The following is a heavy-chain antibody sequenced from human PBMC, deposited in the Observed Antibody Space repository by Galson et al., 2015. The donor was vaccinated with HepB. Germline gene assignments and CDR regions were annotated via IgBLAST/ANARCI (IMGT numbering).Heavy chain of an antibody. V-gene: IGHV3-23*01. CDR3: AKRVVTALYYGLDV. Sequence: SLRLSCAGSGFTFSSYAMDWVRQAPGKGLQWVAQISDSGDTTHNTDSVKGRFTISRDNSKNTVYLQMNSLRADDTAVYYCAKRVVTALYYGLDVWGQGTTVTVSS. CDR2: ISDSGDTT. CDR1: GFTFSSYA. D-gene: IGHD5-18*01. J-gene: IGHJ6*02.